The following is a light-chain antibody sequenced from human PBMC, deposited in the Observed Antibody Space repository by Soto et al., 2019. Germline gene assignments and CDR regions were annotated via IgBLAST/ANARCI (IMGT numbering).Light chain of an antibody. CDR2: EVY. Sequence: QSALTQPPSASGCPGQSVTISCTGTSNDVGSSNFVSWYQQHPGKAPKLLIYEVYKRPSGVPDRFSGSKSGNTASLTVSGLQADDEADYYCSSYAGSTSIVFGIGTKLTVL. V-gene: IGLV2-8*01. CDR1: SNDVGSSNF. CDR3: SSYAGSTSIV. J-gene: IGLJ1*01.